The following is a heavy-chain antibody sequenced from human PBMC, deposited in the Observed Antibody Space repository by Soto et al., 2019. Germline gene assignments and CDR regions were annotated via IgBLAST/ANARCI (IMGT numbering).Heavy chain of an antibody. CDR1: GGTFSSYA. J-gene: IGHJ4*02. Sequence: QVQLVQSGAEVKKSGSSVKVSCKASGGTFSSYAISWVRQAPGQGLEWMGGIIPIFGTANYAQKFQGRVTITADESTSTAYMELSSLRSEDTAVYYCASAIRAIAVAGTFDYWGQGTLVTVSS. D-gene: IGHD6-19*01. CDR3: ASAIRAIAVAGTFDY. V-gene: IGHV1-69*01. CDR2: IIPIFGTA.